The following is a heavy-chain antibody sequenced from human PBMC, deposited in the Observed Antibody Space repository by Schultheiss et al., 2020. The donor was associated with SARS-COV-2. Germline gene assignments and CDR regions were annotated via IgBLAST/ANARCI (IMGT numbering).Heavy chain of an antibody. V-gene: IGHV4-59*08. D-gene: IGHD3-10*01. CDR1: GGSISRYY. Sequence: SETLSLTCTVSGGSISRYYWSWIRQPPGKGLEWIGYIYYSGSTNYNPSLKSRVTISVDTSKNQFSLKLSSVTAADTAVYYCARRRITMVRGVIQYYFDYCGQGTLVTVSS. CDR2: IYYSGST. CDR3: ARRRITMVRGVIQYYFDY. J-gene: IGHJ4*02.